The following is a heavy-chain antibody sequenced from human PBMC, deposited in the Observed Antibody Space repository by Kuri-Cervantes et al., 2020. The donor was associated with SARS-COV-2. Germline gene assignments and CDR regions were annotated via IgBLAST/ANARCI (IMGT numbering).Heavy chain of an antibody. V-gene: IGHV3-30*18. D-gene: IGHD2-21*01. CDR3: AKDRVGVQDF. CDR1: GFTFSSYG. Sequence: GESLMISCAASGFTFSSYGMHWVRQAPGKGLEWVAVISHDGKNKKCIASGKGRFTISRDNSQNTLYLHMKSLRSEDTAMYYCAKDRVGVQDFWGQGTLVTVSS. CDR2: ISHDGKNK. J-gene: IGHJ4*02.